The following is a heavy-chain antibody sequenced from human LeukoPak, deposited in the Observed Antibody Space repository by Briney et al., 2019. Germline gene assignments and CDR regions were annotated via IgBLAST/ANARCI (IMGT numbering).Heavy chain of an antibody. CDR2: ISGSAFTT. Sequence: GSLRLSCAASGFTFSSFPMSWVRQAPGKGLEWVSAISGSAFTTFYADSVKGRFTISRDNSKNTLYLQMSSLRAEDTAVYYCAKNIRSEASYYYYMNVWGTGTTVTVSS. CDR1: GFTFSSFP. V-gene: IGHV3-23*01. D-gene: IGHD3-10*01. J-gene: IGHJ6*03. CDR3: AKNIRSEASYYYYMNV.